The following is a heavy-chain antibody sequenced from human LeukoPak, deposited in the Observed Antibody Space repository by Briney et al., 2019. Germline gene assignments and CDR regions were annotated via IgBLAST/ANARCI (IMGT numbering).Heavy chain of an antibody. D-gene: IGHD5-12*01. V-gene: IGHV3-33*06. J-gene: IGHJ4*02. CDR2: IWYDGSNK. CDR1: GFTFSSYG. Sequence: PGRSLRLSCAASGFTFSSYGMHWVRQAPGKGLEWVAVIWYDGSNKYYADSVKGRFTISRDNSKNTLYLQMNSLRAKDTAVYYCAKDGGLVATTYYFDYWGQGTLVTVSS. CDR3: AKDGGLVATTYYFDY.